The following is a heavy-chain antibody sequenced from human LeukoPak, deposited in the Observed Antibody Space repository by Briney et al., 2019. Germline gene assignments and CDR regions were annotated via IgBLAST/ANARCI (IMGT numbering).Heavy chain of an antibody. D-gene: IGHD3-10*01. Sequence: SGPMLVKPTQTLTLTCTFSGFSLTTSGMRVSWIRQPPGKALEWLARIDWDDDKVYSTSLSTRLTISKDTSKNQVVLTMTNMDPVDTATYHCARTYGSGSYSWFDPWGQGTLVTVSS. CDR1: GFSLTTSGMR. CDR2: IDWDDDK. J-gene: IGHJ5*02. CDR3: ARTYGSGSYSWFDP. V-gene: IGHV2-70*04.